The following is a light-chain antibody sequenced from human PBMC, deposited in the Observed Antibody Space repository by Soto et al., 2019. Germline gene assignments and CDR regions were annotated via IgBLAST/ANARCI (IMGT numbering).Light chain of an antibody. V-gene: IGKV1-39*01. J-gene: IGKJ1*01. CDR1: QTISSW. CDR3: QQSYSSPPT. Sequence: DIQMTHSPSTLSGSVGDRVTITCRASQTISSWLAWYQQKPGKAPKLLIYAASSLQSGVPSRFSGSRSGPDFTLTISSLQPEDFATYYCQQSYSSPPTFGQGTKVDIK. CDR2: AAS.